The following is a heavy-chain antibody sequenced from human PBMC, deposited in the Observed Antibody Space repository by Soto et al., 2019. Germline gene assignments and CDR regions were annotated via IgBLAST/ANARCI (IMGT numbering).Heavy chain of an antibody. Sequence: SDTLSLTCNVSGGYISTYYWSWIRQPAGKGLEWIGRTHASGNTDYNPSLRSRVTMSVDTSKNQFSLRLTSLTAADTAVYYCARTPGWYFDVWGQGTLVTVSS. CDR3: ARTPGWYFDV. CDR2: THASGNT. J-gene: IGHJ4*02. CDR1: GGYISTYY. D-gene: IGHD6-19*01. V-gene: IGHV4-4*07.